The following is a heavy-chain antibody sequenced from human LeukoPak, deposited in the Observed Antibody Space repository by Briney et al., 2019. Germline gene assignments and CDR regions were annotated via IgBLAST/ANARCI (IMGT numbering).Heavy chain of an antibody. D-gene: IGHD3-22*01. CDR1: GGSISSSSDY. CDR3: ARGRAYYDSSGYLDY. J-gene: IGHJ4*02. V-gene: IGHV4-39*07. Sequence: AETLSLTCTVSGGSISSSSDYWGWIRQPPGKGREWIGSIYYSGSTYYNTSRKSRVTISVDTSKNQFSLKLSSVTAADTAVYYCARGRAYYDSSGYLDYWGQGTLVTVSS. CDR2: IYYSGST.